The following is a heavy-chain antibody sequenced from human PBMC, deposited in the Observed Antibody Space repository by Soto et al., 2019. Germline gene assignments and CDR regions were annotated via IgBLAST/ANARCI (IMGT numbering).Heavy chain of an antibody. CDR2: IIPIFGTA. Sequence: QVQLVQSGAEVKKPGSSVKVSCKASGGTFSSYAISWVRQAPGQGLEWMGGIIPIFGTANYAQKFQGRVTITADESTSTADMELSSLRSEDTAVYYCERVGRITIFGVVTFYGMDVWGQGTTVTVSS. J-gene: IGHJ6*02. D-gene: IGHD3-3*01. CDR3: ERVGRITIFGVVTFYGMDV. CDR1: GGTFSSYA. V-gene: IGHV1-69*01.